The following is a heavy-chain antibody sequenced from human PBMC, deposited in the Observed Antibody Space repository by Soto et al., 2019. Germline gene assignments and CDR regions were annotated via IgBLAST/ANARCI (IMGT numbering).Heavy chain of an antibody. CDR3: ARDREYYYDSSGYYPDAFDI. CDR1: GFTFSSYW. D-gene: IGHD3-22*01. V-gene: IGHV3-7*01. J-gene: IGHJ3*02. Sequence: PGGSLRLSCAASGFTFSSYWMSWVRQAPGKGLEWVANIKQDGSEKYYVDSVKGRFTISRDNAKNSLYLQMNSLRAEDTAVYYCARDREYYYDSSGYYPDAFDIWGQGTMVTVSS. CDR2: IKQDGSEK.